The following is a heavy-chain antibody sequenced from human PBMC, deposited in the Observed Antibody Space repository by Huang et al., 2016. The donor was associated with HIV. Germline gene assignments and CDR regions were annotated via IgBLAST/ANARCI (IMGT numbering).Heavy chain of an antibody. Sequence: QVQLVESGGGVVQPGRSLRLSCAASRFTFSKYAMHWVRQGPGKGLEVVAVISKDGSNKDDADAVKGRFTISRDNSKNTLYLQRNSLRAEDTAVYYCARDRWLRDLYYYYYMDVWGKGTTVTVSS. CDR3: ARDRWLRDLYYYYYMDV. D-gene: IGHD5-12*01. V-gene: IGHV3-30-3*01. J-gene: IGHJ6*03. CDR2: ISKDGSNK. CDR1: RFTFSKYA.